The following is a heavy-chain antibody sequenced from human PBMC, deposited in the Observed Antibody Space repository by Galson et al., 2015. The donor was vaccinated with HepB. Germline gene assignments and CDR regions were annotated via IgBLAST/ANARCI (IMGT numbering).Heavy chain of an antibody. D-gene: IGHD6-6*01. Sequence: SLRLSCAASGFTFSSYAMHWVRQAPGKGLEWVAVISYDGSNKYYADSVKGRFTISRDNSKNTLYLQMNSLRAEDTAVYYCAREARPSGGGSINYWGQGTLVTVSS. CDR2: ISYDGSNK. V-gene: IGHV3-30*04. J-gene: IGHJ4*02. CDR3: AREARPSGGGSINY. CDR1: GFTFSSYA.